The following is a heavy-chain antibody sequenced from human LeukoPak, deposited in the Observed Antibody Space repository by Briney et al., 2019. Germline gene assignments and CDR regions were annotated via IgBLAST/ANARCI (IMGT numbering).Heavy chain of an antibody. CDR2: INHSGST. V-gene: IGHV4-34*08. CDR1: GFTFDDYG. D-gene: IGHD1-1*01. J-gene: IGHJ4*02. CDR3: GNDGL. Sequence: PGGSLRLSCAASGFTFDDYGMSWIRQPPGKGLEWIGEINHSGSTNYNPSLKSRVTISVDTSKNQFSLKLSSVTAADTAVYYCGNDGLWGQGTLVTVSS.